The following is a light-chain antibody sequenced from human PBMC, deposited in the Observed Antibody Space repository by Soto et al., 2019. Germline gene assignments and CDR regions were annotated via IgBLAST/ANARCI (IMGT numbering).Light chain of an antibody. Sequence: VWTPSPGTLSVSAGERATVSCRASQSLTNSFIAWYQQKPGQAPRLLIYDTSSRASGIPDRFSGSGSGTDFTLTISSLEPEDFAVYYCERYGTSEIIFGQGTRLEIK. J-gene: IGKJ5*01. CDR3: ERYGTSEII. CDR2: DTS. CDR1: QSLTNSF. V-gene: IGKV3-20*01.